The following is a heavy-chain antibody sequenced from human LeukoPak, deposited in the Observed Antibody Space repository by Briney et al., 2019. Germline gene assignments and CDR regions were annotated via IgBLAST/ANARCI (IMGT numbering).Heavy chain of an antibody. J-gene: IGHJ4*02. Sequence: GGSLRLSCAASGFTFSSYAMTWVRQAPGKGLGWVSTISDSGGNTYYADSVAGRFTISRVNSRDTLYLQMNSLRADDTDVYFCARGGFLGPDYWGQGTLVTVSS. CDR2: ISDSGGNT. V-gene: IGHV3-23*01. CDR3: ARGGFLGPDY. D-gene: IGHD3-16*01. CDR1: GFTFSSYA.